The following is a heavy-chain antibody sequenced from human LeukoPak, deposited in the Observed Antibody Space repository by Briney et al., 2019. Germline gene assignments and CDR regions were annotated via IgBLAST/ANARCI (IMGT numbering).Heavy chain of an antibody. J-gene: IGHJ6*04. CDR2: ISSSGSTI. D-gene: IGHD3-10*02. V-gene: IGHV3-48*03. CDR3: AELGITLIGGV. Sequence: GGSLRLSCAASEFTFSSYEMNWVRQAPGKGLEWVSYISSSGSTIYYADSVKGRFTISRDNAKNSLYLQMNSLRAEDTAVYYCAELGITLIGGVWGKGTTVTISS. CDR1: EFTFSSYE.